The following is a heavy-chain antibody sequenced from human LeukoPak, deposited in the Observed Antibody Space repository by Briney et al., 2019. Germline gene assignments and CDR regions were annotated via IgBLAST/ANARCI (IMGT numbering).Heavy chain of an antibody. D-gene: IGHD6-13*01. Sequence: SETLSLTCAVYGGSFSGYYWSWIRPPPGRGLEWIGAINHSGSTNYNPSLKSRVTISVDTSKNQFSLKLSSVTAADTAVYYCARVLITTYSSSWYTNYYYYMDVWGKGTTVTVSS. CDR2: INHSGST. CDR1: GGSFSGYY. J-gene: IGHJ6*03. CDR3: ARVLITTYSSSWYTNYYYYMDV. V-gene: IGHV4-34*01.